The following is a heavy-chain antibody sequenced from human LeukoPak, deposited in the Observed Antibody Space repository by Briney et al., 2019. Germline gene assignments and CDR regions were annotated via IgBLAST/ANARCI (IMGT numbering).Heavy chain of an antibody. J-gene: IGHJ5*02. CDR3: ARDFYGSGSYYSFDP. Sequence: ASVKVSCKASGYTFTSYAMHWVRQAPGQGLEWMGWINAYSGNTNYAQKLQGRVTMTTDTSTSTAYMELRSLRSDDTAIYYCARDFYGSGSYYSFDPWGQGTLVTVSS. CDR1: GYTFTSYA. CDR2: INAYSGNT. D-gene: IGHD3-10*01. V-gene: IGHV1-18*01.